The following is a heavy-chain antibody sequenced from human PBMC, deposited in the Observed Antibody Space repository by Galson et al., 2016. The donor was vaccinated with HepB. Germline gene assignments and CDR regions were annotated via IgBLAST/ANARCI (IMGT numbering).Heavy chain of an antibody. CDR1: GFDFRSYA. Sequence: SLRLSCAASGFDFRSYAMNWVRQAPGKGLEWVAFMWYDGRKKNYADSVKGRFTTSRDNSKNKLYLQLNGLRAEDTAVYYCARDHAVGATWGYFYHYGMDVWGQGTTVTVSS. D-gene: IGHD1-26*01. V-gene: IGHV3-33*01. CDR2: MWYDGRKK. J-gene: IGHJ6*02. CDR3: ARDHAVGATWGYFYHYGMDV.